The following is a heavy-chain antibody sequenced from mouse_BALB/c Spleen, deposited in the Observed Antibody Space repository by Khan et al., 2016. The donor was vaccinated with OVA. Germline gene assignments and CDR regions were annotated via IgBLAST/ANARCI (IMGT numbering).Heavy chain of an antibody. J-gene: IGHJ4*01. CDR2: INPYTGEP. CDR3: ARPADFSYTLAY. V-gene: IGHV9-3-1*01. CDR1: GYSFRNFG. D-gene: IGHD2-12*01. Sequence: QIQLVQSGPELKKPGETVKISCKASGYSFRNFGMNWVKEAPGKGLEWMGWINPYTGEPKYADEFKGRFAFPLETSSSTAYLQISNLTNEDTATYYCARPADFSYTLAYWGQGTSVTVSS.